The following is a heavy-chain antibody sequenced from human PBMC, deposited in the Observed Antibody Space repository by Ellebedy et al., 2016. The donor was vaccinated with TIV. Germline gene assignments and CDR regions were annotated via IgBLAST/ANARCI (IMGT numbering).Heavy chain of an antibody. V-gene: IGHV2-70*11. D-gene: IGHD6-19*01. CDR3: ARTDGSGWAFDS. CDR1: GFSLSTTRVS. CDR2: IDWDDDK. Sequence: SGPTLVKPTQTLTLTCTFSGFSLSTTRVSVSWIRQPPGKALEWLARIDWDDDKYFNTSLRTRLTISKDTSKNQVVLTMPNMDPVDTATYYCARTDGSGWAFDSWGQGTLVTVSS. J-gene: IGHJ4*02.